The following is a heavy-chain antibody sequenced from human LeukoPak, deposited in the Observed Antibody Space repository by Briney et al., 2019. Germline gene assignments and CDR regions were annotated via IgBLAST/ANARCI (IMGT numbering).Heavy chain of an antibody. D-gene: IGHD3-3*01. CDR1: GFTFSSYW. V-gene: IGHV3-7*01. Sequence: PGGSLRLSCAASGFTFSSYWMSWVRQAPGKGLEWVANIKQDGSEKYYVDSVKGRFTISRDNAKNSLYLQMNSLRAEDTAVYYCARGGPYDFWSGYYFHNNWFDPWGQGTLVTVSS. J-gene: IGHJ5*02. CDR3: ARGGPYDFWSGYYFHNNWFDP. CDR2: IKQDGSEK.